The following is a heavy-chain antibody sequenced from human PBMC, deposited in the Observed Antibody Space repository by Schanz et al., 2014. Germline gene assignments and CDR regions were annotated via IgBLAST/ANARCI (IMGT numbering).Heavy chain of an antibody. Sequence: QVQLVQSGAEVKKPGASVKVSCKASGYTFTNFYIHWVRQAPGQGLEWMGRIIPILGIANYAQKFQGRVTITADKSTFTAYMDVNSLSAEDTAVYFCARPFLGYYGDLAYWGQGTLLTVSS. V-gene: IGHV1-69*09. CDR2: IIPILGIA. CDR3: ARPFLGYYGDLAY. CDR1: GYTFTNFY. J-gene: IGHJ4*02. D-gene: IGHD4-17*01.